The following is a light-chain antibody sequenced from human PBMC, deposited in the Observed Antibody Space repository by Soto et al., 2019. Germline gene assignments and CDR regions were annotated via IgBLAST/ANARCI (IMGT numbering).Light chain of an antibody. Sequence: MQLTQSPSSLSASVGDRVTITCRASQGISSYLAWYQQKPGKAPNLLIYAASTLQSGVPSRFSGNGSGTDFTLTIASLQPEDFATYYCQQLDVYPFTFGPGTKV. V-gene: IGKV1-9*01. CDR2: AAS. CDR3: QQLDVYPFT. CDR1: QGISSY. J-gene: IGKJ3*01.